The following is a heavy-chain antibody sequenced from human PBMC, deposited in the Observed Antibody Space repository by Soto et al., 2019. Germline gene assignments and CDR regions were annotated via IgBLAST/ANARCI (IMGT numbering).Heavy chain of an antibody. V-gene: IGHV3-20*04. Sequence: GGSLRLSCAASGFTFDDYGMSWVRQAPGKGLEWVSGINWNGGSTGYADSVKGRFTISRDNAKNSLYLQMNSLRAEDTALYYCARIGVVIPYYYYGMDVWGQGTTVTVSS. D-gene: IGHD3-3*01. CDR2: INWNGGST. CDR3: ARIGVVIPYYYYGMDV. J-gene: IGHJ6*02. CDR1: GFTFDDYG.